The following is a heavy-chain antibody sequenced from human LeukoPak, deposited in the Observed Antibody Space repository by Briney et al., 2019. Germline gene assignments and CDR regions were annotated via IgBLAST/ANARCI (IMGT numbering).Heavy chain of an antibody. J-gene: IGHJ4*02. CDR3: ARESTVTTRDFDY. Sequence: ASVKVSCKASGYTFTSYDINWVRQATGQGLEWMGWMNPNSGNTGYAQKFQGRVTITRNTSISTAYMELSSLRSEDTAVYYCARESTVTTRDFDYWGQGTLVTVSS. CDR1: GYTFTSYD. V-gene: IGHV1-8*03. CDR2: MNPNSGNT. D-gene: IGHD4-17*01.